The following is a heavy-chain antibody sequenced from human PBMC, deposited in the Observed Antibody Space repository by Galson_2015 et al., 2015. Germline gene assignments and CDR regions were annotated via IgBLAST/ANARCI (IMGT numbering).Heavy chain of an antibody. V-gene: IGHV3-74*03. CDR2: VNSDGSTA. CDR1: GFDFSSYW. D-gene: IGHD3/OR15-3a*01. J-gene: IGHJ6*02. CDR3: TRGGPDFWTGYRYGLDV. Sequence: SLRLSCAASGFDFSSYWMHWVRQAPGKGLVWVSRVNSDGSTATYADSVKGRFTVSRDNARSTVLLHMNSLRVEDTATYYCTRGGPDFWTGYRYGLDVWGQGTTVTV.